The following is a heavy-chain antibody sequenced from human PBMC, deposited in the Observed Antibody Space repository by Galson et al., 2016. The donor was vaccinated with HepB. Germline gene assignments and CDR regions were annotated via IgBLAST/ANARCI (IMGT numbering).Heavy chain of an antibody. D-gene: IGHD2-15*01. Sequence: SLRLSCAASGFTFNTYAMHWVRQAPGKGLEWVALISYDGTDKYYADSVKGRFTISRDNSSNTMYVQMNSLRADDTAVYYCVRDKSSWNLGKFYYYGLDVWGHGTRVTVSS. V-gene: IGHV3-30*04. CDR2: ISYDGTDK. CDR1: GFTFNTYA. CDR3: VRDKSSWNLGKFYYYGLDV. J-gene: IGHJ6*02.